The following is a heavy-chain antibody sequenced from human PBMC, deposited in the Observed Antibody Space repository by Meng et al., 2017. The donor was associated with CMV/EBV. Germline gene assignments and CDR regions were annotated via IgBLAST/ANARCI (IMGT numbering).Heavy chain of an antibody. V-gene: IGHV3-9*03. J-gene: IGHJ4*02. CDR1: GFTFDDYA. Sequence: SLKISCAASGFTFDDYAMHWVRQAPGKGLEWVSGISWNSGSIGYADSVKGRFTISRDNAKNSLYLQMNSLRAEDMALYYCAKGLTTVTTFGFDYRGQGTLVTVSS. CDR3: AKGLTTVTTFGFDY. D-gene: IGHD4-17*01. CDR2: ISWNSGSI.